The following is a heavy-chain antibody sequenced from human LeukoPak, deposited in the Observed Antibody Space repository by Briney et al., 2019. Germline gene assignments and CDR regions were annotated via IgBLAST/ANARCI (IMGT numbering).Heavy chain of an antibody. D-gene: IGHD4-17*01. Sequence: GGSLRLSCAASGFTFSSYAMSWVRQAPRKGLEWVSAISGSGGSTYYADSVKGRFTISRDNSKNTLYLQMNSLRAEDTAVYYCAKDPGPYGDCYFDYWGQGTLVTVSS. J-gene: IGHJ4*02. CDR3: AKDPGPYGDCYFDY. CDR1: GFTFSSYA. CDR2: ISGSGGST. V-gene: IGHV3-23*01.